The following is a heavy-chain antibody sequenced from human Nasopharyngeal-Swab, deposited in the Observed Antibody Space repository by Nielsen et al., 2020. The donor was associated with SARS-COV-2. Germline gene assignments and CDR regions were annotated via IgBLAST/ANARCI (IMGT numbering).Heavy chain of an antibody. CDR3: ARAVVWVGAAPSAVWGYFDY. J-gene: IGHJ4*02. V-gene: IGHV4-4*02. Sequence: WIRQPPGKGLEWIGEIYHSGSTNYNPSLKSRVTISVDNSKNQFSLKLSSVTAADTAVYYCARAVVWVGAAPSAVWGYFDYWGQGTLVTVSS. D-gene: IGHD2-15*01. CDR2: IYHSGST.